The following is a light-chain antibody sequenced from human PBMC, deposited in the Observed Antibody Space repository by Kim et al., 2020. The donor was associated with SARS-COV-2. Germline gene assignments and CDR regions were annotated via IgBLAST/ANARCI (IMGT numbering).Light chain of an antibody. CDR1: QSVSSY. J-gene: IGKJ4*01. Sequence: PGERATLSCRASQSVSSYLAWYQQKPGQAPRLLIYDASNRATGIPARFSGSGSGTDFTLTISSLEPEDFAVYYCQQRSNWPPALTFGGGTKVDIK. CDR2: DAS. V-gene: IGKV3-11*01. CDR3: QQRSNWPPALT.